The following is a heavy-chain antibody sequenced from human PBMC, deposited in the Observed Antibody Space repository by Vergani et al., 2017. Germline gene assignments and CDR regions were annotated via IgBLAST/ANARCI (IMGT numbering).Heavy chain of an antibody. CDR1: GFTSSSYW. D-gene: IGHD2-21*02. J-gene: IGHJ4*02. CDR3: ARGRHIAVVTAIADH. Sequence: EVQLLESGGGLVQPGGSLRLSCAASGFTSSSYWMHWVRQAPGEGLVWVSRVNSDGSIISYVDSVKGRFTVSRDNAKNTLYLQMNSLRVEDTAVYYCARGRHIAVVTAIADHWGQGTLVTVSS. V-gene: IGHV3-74*02. CDR2: VNSDGSII.